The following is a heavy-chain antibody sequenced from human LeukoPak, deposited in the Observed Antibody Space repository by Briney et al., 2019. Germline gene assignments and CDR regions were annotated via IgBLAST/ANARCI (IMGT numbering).Heavy chain of an antibody. CDR2: IKQDGSEK. J-gene: IGHJ6*02. D-gene: IGHD3-10*01. V-gene: IGHV3-7*01. CDR1: GFTFSSYW. CDR3: TRYGSGSYDYYYYGMDV. Sequence: GGSLRLSCAASGFTFSSYWMSWVRQAPGKGLEWVANIKQDGSEKYYVDSVKGRFTISRDNAKNSLYLQMNSLRAEDTAVDYCTRYGSGSYDYYYYGMDVWGQGTTVTVSS.